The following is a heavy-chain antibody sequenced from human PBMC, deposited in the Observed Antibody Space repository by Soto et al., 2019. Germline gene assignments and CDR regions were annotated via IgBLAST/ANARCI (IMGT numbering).Heavy chain of an antibody. CDR2: INPNSGGT. Sequence: ASVKVSCKASGYTFTGYYLHWVRRAPGQGLEWMGWINPNSGGTNYAQKFQGRVTMTRDTSISTAYMELSRLRSDDTAGYYCAGRIAAVGYAFDIWGQGTMVTVSS. D-gene: IGHD6-13*01. V-gene: IGHV1-2*02. CDR1: GYTFTGYY. CDR3: AGRIAAVGYAFDI. J-gene: IGHJ3*02.